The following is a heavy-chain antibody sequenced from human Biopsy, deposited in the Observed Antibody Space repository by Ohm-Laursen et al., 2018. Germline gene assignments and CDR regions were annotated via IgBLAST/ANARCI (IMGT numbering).Heavy chain of an antibody. J-gene: IGHJ6*02. Sequence: SDTLSLTCIVSGDSISSDFWSWIRQTPGKGLEWIGYIYYSGSTNYNPSLKSRVTISVDTSKNQFSLRLNSVTAADTAVYYCARATNSTGWPYYYFYGMDVWGQGTTVTVSS. V-gene: IGHV4-59*07. D-gene: IGHD2/OR15-2a*01. CDR1: GDSISSDF. CDR3: ARATNSTGWPYYYFYGMDV. CDR2: IYYSGST.